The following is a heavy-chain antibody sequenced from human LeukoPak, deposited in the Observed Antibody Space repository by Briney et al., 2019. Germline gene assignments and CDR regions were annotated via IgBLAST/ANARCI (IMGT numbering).Heavy chain of an antibody. CDR1: GGSFSGYY. CDR3: ARVQAPRIAVAGTSGFDY. Sequence: SETLSLTCAVYGGSFSGYYWSWIRQPPGKGLEWIGEINHSGSTNYNPSLKSRVTMSVDTSKNQFSLKLSSVTAADTAVYYCARVQAPRIAVAGTSGFDYWGQGTLVTVSS. D-gene: IGHD6-19*01. V-gene: IGHV4-34*01. CDR2: INHSGST. J-gene: IGHJ4*02.